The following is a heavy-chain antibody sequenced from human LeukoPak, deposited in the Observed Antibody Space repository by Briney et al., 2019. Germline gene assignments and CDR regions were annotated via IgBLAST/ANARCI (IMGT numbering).Heavy chain of an antibody. CDR1: GFTFSSYS. Sequence: PGGSLRLSCAASGFTFSSYSMNWVRQAPGKGLEWVSYISSSSSTIYYADSVKGRFTISRDNAKNSLYPQMNSLRAEDTAVYYCAREGGYCSSTSCPPPGDYWGQGTLVTVSS. CDR3: AREGGYCSSTSCPPPGDY. V-gene: IGHV3-48*01. D-gene: IGHD2-2*01. CDR2: ISSSSSTI. J-gene: IGHJ4*02.